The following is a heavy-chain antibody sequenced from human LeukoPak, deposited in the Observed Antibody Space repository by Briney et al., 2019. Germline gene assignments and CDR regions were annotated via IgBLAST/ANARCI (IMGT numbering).Heavy chain of an antibody. CDR3: ARSTRSWFDP. V-gene: IGHV4-39*07. CDR1: SGSISTSNYY. J-gene: IGHJ5*02. D-gene: IGHD3-10*01. Sequence: SETLSLTCTVSSGSISTSNYYWGWVRQPPGKALEWIGNIFYTGSTYYSPSLKSRVTISLDTSRNQFSLRLNSVTAADTAVYYCARSTRSWFDPWGQGTLVTVSS. CDR2: IFYTGST.